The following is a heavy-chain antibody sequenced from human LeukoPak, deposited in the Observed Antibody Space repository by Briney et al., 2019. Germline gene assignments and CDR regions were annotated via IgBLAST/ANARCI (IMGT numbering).Heavy chain of an antibody. V-gene: IGHV3-21*01. CDR3: ARAHCSSTSCQTHPPV. CDR2: ISSSSSYI. CDR1: GFTFSSYS. J-gene: IGHJ4*02. D-gene: IGHD2-2*01. Sequence: GGSLRLSCAASGFTFSSYSMNWVRQAPGKGLEWVSSISSSSSYIYYADSVKGRFTISRDNAKNSLYLQMNSLRAEDTAVYYCARAHCSSTSCQTHPPVWGQGTLVTVSS.